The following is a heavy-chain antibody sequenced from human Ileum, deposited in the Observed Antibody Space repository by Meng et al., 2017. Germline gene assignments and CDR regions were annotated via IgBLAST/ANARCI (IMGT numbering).Heavy chain of an antibody. CDR3: ARGVVSGSHYNTY. CDR1: GGSISSSIW. D-gene: IGHD3-10*01. Sequence: QVQLQESGPGLVKPSGTLSLTCAVSGGSISSSIWWSWVRQPPEKGLEWIGEIHHSGTTNYSPSLKSRPTISVDKLKNQFSLKLQSVTAADTAVYFCARGVVSGSHYNTYWGQGILVTVSS. J-gene: IGHJ4*02. V-gene: IGHV4-4*02. CDR2: IHHSGTT.